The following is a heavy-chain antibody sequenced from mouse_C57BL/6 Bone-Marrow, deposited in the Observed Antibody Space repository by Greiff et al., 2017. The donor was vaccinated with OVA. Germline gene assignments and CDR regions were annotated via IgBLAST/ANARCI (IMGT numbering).Heavy chain of an antibody. D-gene: IGHD2-1*01. J-gene: IGHJ3*01. Sequence: VQLQQPGAELVRPGSSVKLSCKASGYTFTSYWMDWVKQRPGQGLEWIGNIYPSDSETHYNQKFKDKATLTVDKSSSTAYMQLSSLTSDDSAVYYCARWGNYLSWFAYWGQGTLVTVSA. CDR1: GYTFTSYW. CDR3: ARWGNYLSWFAY. V-gene: IGHV1-61*01. CDR2: IYPSDSET.